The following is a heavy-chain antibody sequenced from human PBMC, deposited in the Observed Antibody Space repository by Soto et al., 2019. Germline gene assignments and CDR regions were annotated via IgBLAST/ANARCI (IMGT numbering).Heavy chain of an antibody. Sequence: QVQLQESGPGLVKASQTLSLTCTLSGASVSSAEHYWSWIRQPPGKGLEWIGYTYYSGGSYYNASLQRRVSTSVDTSQNQVALKLTSVTAADAAVYYCARLSVYDPAGAADKWGPGILVSVSS. CDR3: ARLSVYDPAGAADK. CDR2: TYYSGGS. V-gene: IGHV4-30-4*01. D-gene: IGHD5-12*01. J-gene: IGHJ4*02. CDR1: GASVSSAEHY.